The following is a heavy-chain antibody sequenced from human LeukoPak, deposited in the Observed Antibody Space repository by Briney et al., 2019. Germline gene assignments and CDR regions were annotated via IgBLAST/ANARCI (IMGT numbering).Heavy chain of an antibody. J-gene: IGHJ5*02. CDR2: IYYSGST. Sequence: SETLSLTRTVSGGSISSGGYYWSWIRQHPGKGLEWIGYIYYSGSTYYNPSLKSRVTISVDTSKNQFSLKLSSVTAADTAVYYCARDAKRGIAAAGSRNWFDPWGQGTLVTVSS. V-gene: IGHV4-31*03. CDR3: ARDAKRGIAAAGSRNWFDP. D-gene: IGHD6-13*01. CDR1: GGSISSGGYY.